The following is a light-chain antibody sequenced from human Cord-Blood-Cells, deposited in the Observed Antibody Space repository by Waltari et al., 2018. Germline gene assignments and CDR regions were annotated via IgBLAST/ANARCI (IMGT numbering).Light chain of an antibody. Sequence: QSALTQPASVSGSPGQSITISCTGTSSDVGGYNYVSWYQQHQGKAPKPMIYEVSNRPSGVSNRFSGSKSGNTASLTISGLQAEDEADYYCSSYTSSSTPLVFGGGTKLTVL. CDR1: SSDVGGYNY. CDR3: SSYTSSSTPLV. CDR2: EVS. V-gene: IGLV2-14*01. J-gene: IGLJ3*02.